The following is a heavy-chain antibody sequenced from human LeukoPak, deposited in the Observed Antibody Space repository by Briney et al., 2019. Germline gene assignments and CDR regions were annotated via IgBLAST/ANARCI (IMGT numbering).Heavy chain of an antibody. CDR3: ARGEATCGGDCYDY. J-gene: IGHJ4*02. Sequence: GGSLRLSCAASGFTFHNYEFNWVRQAPGKGLEWISYISRNADAIYLAPSVRGRFSMSRDNAKSSLFLRMTSLRAEDTAVYYCARGEATCGGDCYDYWGQGTLVTVSS. V-gene: IGHV3-48*03. CDR2: ISRNADAI. CDR1: GFTFHNYE. D-gene: IGHD2-21*02.